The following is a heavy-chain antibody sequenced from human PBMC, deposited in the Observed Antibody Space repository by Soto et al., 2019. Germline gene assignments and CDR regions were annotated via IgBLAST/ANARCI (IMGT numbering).Heavy chain of an antibody. J-gene: IGHJ6*02. D-gene: IGHD3-22*01. V-gene: IGHV1-3*01. CDR3: ARDPNDSSAYYHHYYYGMYV. CDR2: INAGNGNT. Sequence: QIQLMQSGAEVKKPGASVKVSCKASGYTFTSYGIHWVRQAPGQRLEWTGWINAGNGNTKYSEKFQGRATITRDTSARTAYLEVSSLRSEDTAVYYCARDPNDSSAYYHHYYYGMYVWGQGTTVTVSS. CDR1: GYTFTSYG.